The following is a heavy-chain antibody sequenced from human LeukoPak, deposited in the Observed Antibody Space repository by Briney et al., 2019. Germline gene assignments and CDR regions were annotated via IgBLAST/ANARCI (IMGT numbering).Heavy chain of an antibody. V-gene: IGHV4-34*01. CDR2: INHSGST. CDR1: GGSFSGYY. D-gene: IGHD6-19*01. CDR3: ARESGAVAGHFDY. J-gene: IGHJ4*02. Sequence: SETLSLTCAVYGGSFSGYYWSWIRQPPGKGLEWIGEINHSGSTNYNPSLKSRVTISVDTSKNQFSLKLSSVTAEDTAVYYCARESGAVAGHFDYWGQGTLVTVSS.